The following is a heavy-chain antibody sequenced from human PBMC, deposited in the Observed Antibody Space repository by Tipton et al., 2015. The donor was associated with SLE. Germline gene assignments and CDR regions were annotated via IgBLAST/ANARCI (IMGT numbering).Heavy chain of an antibody. CDR1: GGSFSGYY. D-gene: IGHD2-8*01. Sequence: TLSLTCAVYGGSFSGYYWNWIRQPPGKGLEWIGEINHSGSTNYNPSLKSRVTISVDTSKNQFSLKLSSVTAADTAVYYCARGGYCTNGVCYDFDYWGQGTLVTVSS. J-gene: IGHJ4*02. V-gene: IGHV4-34*01. CDR3: ARGGYCTNGVCYDFDY. CDR2: INHSGST.